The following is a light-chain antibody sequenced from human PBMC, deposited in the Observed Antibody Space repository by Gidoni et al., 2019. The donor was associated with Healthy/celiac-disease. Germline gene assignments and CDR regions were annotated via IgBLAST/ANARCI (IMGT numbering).Light chain of an antibody. CDR3: QQRSNWPIT. J-gene: IGKJ5*01. CDR1: QSVSSY. V-gene: IGKV3-11*01. CDR2: DAS. Sequence: EIVLKQSPATLPLSPGERATLSCRASQSVSSYLAWYQQKPGQAPRLLIYDASNRATGIPARFSGSGSGTDFTLNISSLEPEDFAVYYCQQRSNWPITFGQGTRLEI.